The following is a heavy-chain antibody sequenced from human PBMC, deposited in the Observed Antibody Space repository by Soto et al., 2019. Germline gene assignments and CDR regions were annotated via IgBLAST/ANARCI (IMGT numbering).Heavy chain of an antibody. Sequence: SETLSLTCAVYCGSFSGYYWSWIRQPPGKGLEWIGEINHSGSTNYNPSLKSRVTISVDTSKNQFSLKLSSVTAADTAVYYCARGYCSSTICYIWDNWFDPWGQGTLVTVSS. CDR1: CGSFSGYY. J-gene: IGHJ5*02. V-gene: IGHV4-34*01. CDR2: INHSGST. CDR3: ARGYCSSTICYIWDNWFDP. D-gene: IGHD2-2*02.